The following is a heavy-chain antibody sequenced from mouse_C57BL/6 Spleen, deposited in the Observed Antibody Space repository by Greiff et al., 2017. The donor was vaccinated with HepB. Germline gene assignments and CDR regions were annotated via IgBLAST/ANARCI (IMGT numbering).Heavy chain of an antibody. CDR1: GYTFTEYT. J-gene: IGHJ1*03. V-gene: IGHV1-62-2*01. Sequence: QVQLQQSGAELVKPGASVKLSCKASGYTFTEYTIHWVKQRSGQGLEWIGWFYPGSGSIKYNEKFKDKATLTADNSSSTVYMVLSRLKSEDSAVYFCARNEDLDWYFDVWGTGTTVTVSS. CDR2: FYPGSGSI. CDR3: ARNEDLDWYFDV.